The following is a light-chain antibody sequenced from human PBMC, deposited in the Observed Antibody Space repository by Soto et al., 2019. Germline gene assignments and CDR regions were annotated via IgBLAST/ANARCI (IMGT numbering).Light chain of an antibody. V-gene: IGKV1-5*01. CDR1: ESVSKW. Sequence: DVQMTQSPSFVSASVGDKVTITCRATESVSKWLAWYQEKPGHPPRPLIYDVSTLVSGVTSRFSGRGSRTEFNLTISSLQADDFAVYYCQQRSNWPPTPTFGGGTKVDIX. CDR3: QQRSNWPPTPT. J-gene: IGKJ4*02. CDR2: DVS.